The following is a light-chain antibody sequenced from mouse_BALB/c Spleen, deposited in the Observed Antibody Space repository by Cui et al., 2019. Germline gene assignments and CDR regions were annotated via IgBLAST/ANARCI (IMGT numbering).Light chain of an antibody. CDR2: SGS. J-gene: IGKJ5*01. V-gene: IGKV16-104*01. CDR1: KCSVKY. Sequence: DVQITQSPSYLAESPVETITINCRGSKCSVKYLAWYQEKPGKTNKLLIYSGSTLQSGIPSRFSGSGSGTDFTLTISSLEPEDFAMYYCQQHNEYPLTFGAGTKLELK. CDR3: QQHNEYPLT.